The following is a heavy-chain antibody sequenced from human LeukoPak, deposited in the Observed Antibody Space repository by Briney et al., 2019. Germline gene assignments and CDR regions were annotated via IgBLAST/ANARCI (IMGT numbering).Heavy chain of an antibody. Sequence: SETLSLPCTVSGGSISSYYWSWIRQPPGKGLEWIGYTYYSGSTNYNPSLKSRVTISVDTSKNQFSLKLSSVTAADTAVYYCARGSLPRYGNLVGQYWGQGTLVTVSS. V-gene: IGHV4-59*01. J-gene: IGHJ4*02. CDR1: GGSISSYY. D-gene: IGHD5-18*01. CDR3: ARGSLPRYGNLVGQY. CDR2: TYYSGST.